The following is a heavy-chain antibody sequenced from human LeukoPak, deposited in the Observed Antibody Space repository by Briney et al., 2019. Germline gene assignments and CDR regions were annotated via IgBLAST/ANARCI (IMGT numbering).Heavy chain of an antibody. D-gene: IGHD3-9*01. V-gene: IGHV4-59*01. J-gene: IGHJ4*02. CDR2: IYYSGST. CDR3: ARNFEGVVVDY. Sequence: SETLSLTCTVSGGSISSYYWSWIRQPPGKGLEWIGYIYYSGSTNYNPSLKSRVTISVDTSKNQFSLKLSSVTAADTAVYYCARNFEGVVVDYWGQGTLVTVSS. CDR1: GGSISSYY.